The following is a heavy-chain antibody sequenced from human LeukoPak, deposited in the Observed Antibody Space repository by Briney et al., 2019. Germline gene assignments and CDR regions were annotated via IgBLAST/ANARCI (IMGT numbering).Heavy chain of an antibody. CDR1: GDSASSNSAA. V-gene: IGHV6-1*01. D-gene: IGHD6-13*01. Sequence: SQTLSLTCAISGDSASSNSAAWNWIRQSPSRGLEWLGTTYYRSKWYSDYAGSVKSRITINPDTSKNQFSLQLNSVTPEDTAVYYCASKSPGIAAAGAFDIWGHGTMVTVSS. J-gene: IGHJ3*02. CDR3: ASKSPGIAAAGAFDI. CDR2: TYYRSKWYS.